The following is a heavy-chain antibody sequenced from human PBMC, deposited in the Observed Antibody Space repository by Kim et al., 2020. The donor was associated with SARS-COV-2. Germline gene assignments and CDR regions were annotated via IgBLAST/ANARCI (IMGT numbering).Heavy chain of an antibody. CDR2: INPNSGAT. J-gene: IGHJ4*02. D-gene: IGHD2-2*01. CDR3: ARVMEFCTFTSCAVFDF. V-gene: IGHV1-2*02. CDR1: GYTFTDYY. Sequence: ASVKVSCKTSGYTFTDYYMHWVRQAPGQGLEWMGWINPNSGATTYAQKFQGRVAMTRDTSISTAYMELNSPRSDDTAVYYCARVMEFCTFTSCAVFDFWGQGTLVTVSS.